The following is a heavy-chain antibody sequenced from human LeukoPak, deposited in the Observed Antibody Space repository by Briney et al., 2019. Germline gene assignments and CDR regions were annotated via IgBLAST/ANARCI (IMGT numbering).Heavy chain of an antibody. D-gene: IGHD3-16*01. Sequence: SGGSLRLSCVASGFTFSSYSMNWVRQAPGKELEWVSYISGSSGTIYYADSVKGRFTISRDNAKNSLYLQMNSLRAEDTAVYYCARRSEFGVLYYMDIWGKGTTVTVSS. J-gene: IGHJ6*03. V-gene: IGHV3-48*01. CDR2: ISGSSGTI. CDR3: ARRSEFGVLYYMDI. CDR1: GFTFSSYS.